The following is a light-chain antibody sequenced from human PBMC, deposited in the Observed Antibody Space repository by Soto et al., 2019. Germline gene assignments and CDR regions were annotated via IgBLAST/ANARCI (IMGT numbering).Light chain of an antibody. J-gene: IGLJ2*01. CDR2: EDN. V-gene: IGLV6-57*02. CDR1: SGSIASNY. CDR3: QSYDSSNHVV. Sequence: NFMLTQPHSVSESPGKTVTISCTGSSGSIASNYVQWYQQRPGSAPTTVIYEDNQRPSGVPDRFSGSIDSSSNSASLTISGLKTEDEADYYCQSYDSSNHVVFGGGTMLTVL.